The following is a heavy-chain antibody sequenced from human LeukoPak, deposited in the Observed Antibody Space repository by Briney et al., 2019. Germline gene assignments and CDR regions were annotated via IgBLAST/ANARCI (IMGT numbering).Heavy chain of an antibody. Sequence: GGSLRLSCAASGFTFSSYAMSWVRQAPGKGLEWVANIKQDGSEKYYVDSVKGRFTISRDNAKNSLYLQMNSLRAEDTAVYYCARDRGYCRGTTCYAYYFDSWGQGTLVTVSS. V-gene: IGHV3-7*01. D-gene: IGHD2-2*01. CDR3: ARDRGYCRGTTCYAYYFDS. CDR2: IKQDGSEK. J-gene: IGHJ4*02. CDR1: GFTFSSYA.